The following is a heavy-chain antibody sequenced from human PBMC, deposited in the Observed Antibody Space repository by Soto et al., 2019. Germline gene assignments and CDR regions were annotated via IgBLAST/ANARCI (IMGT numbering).Heavy chain of an antibody. J-gene: IGHJ4*02. CDR1: GFTFSSHA. Sequence: EVQLLESGGGLVQPGGSLRLSCAASGFTFSSHAMSWVRQPPGKGLEWVSAISGGGISTYYADSVKGRFTISRDNTKNTRYLQMNSLRAEDTALYSCAKGLKRGLDYWGQGTLVTVSS. CDR3: AKGLKRGLDY. D-gene: IGHD3-16*01. CDR2: ISGGGIST. V-gene: IGHV3-23*01.